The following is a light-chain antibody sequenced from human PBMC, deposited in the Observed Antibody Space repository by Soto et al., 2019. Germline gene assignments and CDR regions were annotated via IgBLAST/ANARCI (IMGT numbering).Light chain of an antibody. CDR2: GVS. CDR1: ESVSSTS. V-gene: IGKV3-20*01. J-gene: IGKJ1*01. CDR3: QQYEESVWT. Sequence: IVLTQSPGTLSLSPGERATLSCRASESVSSTSLAWYQQKPGQAPRLLMYGVSRRATGIPDRFSGSGSGTDFTLTINRLEPEDFAFYFCQQYEESVWTFGQGTKVDIK.